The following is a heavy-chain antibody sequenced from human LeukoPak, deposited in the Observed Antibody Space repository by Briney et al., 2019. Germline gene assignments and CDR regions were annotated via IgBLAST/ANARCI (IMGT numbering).Heavy chain of an antibody. Sequence: TGGSLRLSCAASGFTVSSNYMSWVRQAPGKGLEWVSVIYSGGSTYYADSVKGRFTISRDNSKNTLYLLMNSLRAEDTAVYYCARDLYSSGWYSGDYWGQGTLVTVSS. D-gene: IGHD6-19*01. CDR3: ARDLYSSGWYSGDY. CDR1: GFTVSSNY. V-gene: IGHV3-53*01. J-gene: IGHJ4*02. CDR2: IYSGGST.